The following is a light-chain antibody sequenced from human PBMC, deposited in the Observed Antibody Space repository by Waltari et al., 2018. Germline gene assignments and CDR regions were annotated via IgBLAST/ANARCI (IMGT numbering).Light chain of an antibody. CDR2: YDT. CDR1: NIGSKS. CDR3: QVWDTSSDQNWV. V-gene: IGLV3-21*04. J-gene: IGLJ3*02. Sequence: SYVLTQPPSVSVAPGKTARITCGGNNIGSKSVHWYQQKPGQAPVLVIYYDTDRPSGIPERFSGSSSGNTATLTISRVEAGDEADYYCQVWDTSSDQNWVFGGGTKLTVL.